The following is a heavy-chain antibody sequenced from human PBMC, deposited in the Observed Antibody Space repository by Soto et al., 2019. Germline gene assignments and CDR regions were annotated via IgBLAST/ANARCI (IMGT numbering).Heavy chain of an antibody. CDR3: ARSVDP. Sequence: PSETLSLTCTVSGCSISSGGYYWSWIRQHPEKGLEWIGYIFYSGTTYYNPSLKSRVTISVDTSKNQFSLKLSSVTAADTAVYYSARSVDPWGQGTLVTVS. CDR2: IFYSGTT. CDR1: GCSISSGGYY. J-gene: IGHJ5*02. V-gene: IGHV4-31*03.